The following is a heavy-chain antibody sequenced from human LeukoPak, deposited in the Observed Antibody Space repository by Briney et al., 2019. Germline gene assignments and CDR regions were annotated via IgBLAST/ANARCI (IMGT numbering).Heavy chain of an antibody. CDR1: GYTFTTYY. D-gene: IGHD1-26*01. Sequence: ASVKVSCKASGYTFTTYYIHWVRQAPGQGLEWMGIINPSGGSTSYAQKFQGRVTMTRDTSTSTVYMELSSLRSEDTAVYYCAREGGGTYPGFDNWGQGTLVTVSS. CDR2: INPSGGST. J-gene: IGHJ4*02. V-gene: IGHV1-46*01. CDR3: AREGGGTYPGFDN.